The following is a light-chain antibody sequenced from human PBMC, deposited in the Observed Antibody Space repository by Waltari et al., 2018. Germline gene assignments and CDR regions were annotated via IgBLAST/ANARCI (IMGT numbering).Light chain of an antibody. CDR3: GTWNMAPYVFI. CDR2: DKD. CDR1: SSNIGGKF. V-gene: IGLV1-51*01. J-gene: IGLJ2*01. Sequence: QSVLTQPPSVSAAPGQKVTLSCSGTSSNIGGKFFSWYQQIPGIAPKLLINDKDKRPSGIPDRFSGSKSGTSATLDITGLQTGDEADYYFGTWNMAPYVFIFGGGTKLTVL.